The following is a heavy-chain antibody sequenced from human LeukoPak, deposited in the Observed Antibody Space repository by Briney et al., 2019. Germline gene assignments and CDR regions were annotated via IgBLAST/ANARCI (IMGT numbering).Heavy chain of an antibody. V-gene: IGHV4-59*01. J-gene: IGHJ4*02. Sequence: SETLSLTCTVSGGSISSYYWSWIRQPPGKGLEWIGYIYYSGSTNYNPSLKSRVTTSVDTSKNQFSLKLGSVTAADTAVYYCARGKAVGLFHYWGQGTLVTVSS. CDR3: ARGKAVGLFHY. D-gene: IGHD6-19*01. CDR2: IYYSGST. CDR1: GGSISSYY.